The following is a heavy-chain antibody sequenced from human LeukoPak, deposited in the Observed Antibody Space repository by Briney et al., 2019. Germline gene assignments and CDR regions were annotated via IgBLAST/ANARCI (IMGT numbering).Heavy chain of an antibody. J-gene: IGHJ4*02. CDR3: ATDIRGQLWVRRDY. CDR1: GYTLTELS. D-gene: IGHD5-18*01. CDR2: FDPEDGET. Sequence: ASVKVSCKVSGYTLTELSMHWVRQAPGKGLEWMGGFDPEDGETIYAQKFQGRVTMTEDTSTDTAYMELSSLRSEDTAVYYCATDIRGQLWVRRDYWGQGTLVTVSS. V-gene: IGHV1-24*01.